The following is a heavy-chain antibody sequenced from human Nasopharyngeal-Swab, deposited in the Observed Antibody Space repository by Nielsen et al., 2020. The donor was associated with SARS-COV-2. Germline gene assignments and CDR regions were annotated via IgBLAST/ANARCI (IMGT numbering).Heavy chain of an antibody. CDR1: GYTFTSYA. Sequence: ASVKVSCKASGYTFTSYAMNWVRQALGQGLEWMGWINTNTGNPTYAQGFTGRFVFSLDTSVSTAYLQISSLKAEDTAVYYCARGGLWFGELFTYGYYGMDVWGQGTTVTVSS. D-gene: IGHD3-10*01. CDR3: ARGGLWFGELFTYGYYGMDV. CDR2: INTNTGNP. J-gene: IGHJ6*02. V-gene: IGHV7-4-1*02.